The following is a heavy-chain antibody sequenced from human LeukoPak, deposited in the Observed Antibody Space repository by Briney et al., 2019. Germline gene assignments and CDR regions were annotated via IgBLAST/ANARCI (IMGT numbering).Heavy chain of an antibody. CDR3: ATSMVRGVIYYFDY. CDR2: INPNSGGA. Sequence: HGASVKVSCKASGYTFTGYYMHWVRQAPGQGLEWMGWINPNSGGANYAQKFQGRVTMTRDTSISTAYMELSRLRSDDTAVYYCATSMVRGVIYYFDYWGQGTLVTVSS. CDR1: GYTFTGYY. D-gene: IGHD3-10*01. J-gene: IGHJ4*02. V-gene: IGHV1-2*02.